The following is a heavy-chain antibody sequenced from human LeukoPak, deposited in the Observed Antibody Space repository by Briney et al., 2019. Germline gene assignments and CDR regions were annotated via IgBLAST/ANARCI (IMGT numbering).Heavy chain of an antibody. V-gene: IGHV3-33*06. CDR1: GFTFSSYG. J-gene: IGHJ6*03. CDR2: TWYDGSNK. CDR3: AKVLGQYYYYYMDV. D-gene: IGHD3-16*01. Sequence: TGRSLRLSCAASGFTFSSYGMHWVRQAPGKGLEWVAVTWYDGSNKYYADSVKGRFTISRDNSKNTLYLQMNSLRAEDTAVYYCAKVLGQYYYYYMDVWGKGTTVTVSS.